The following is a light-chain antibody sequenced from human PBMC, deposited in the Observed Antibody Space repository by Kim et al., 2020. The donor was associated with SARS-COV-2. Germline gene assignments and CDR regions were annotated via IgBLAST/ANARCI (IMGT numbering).Light chain of an antibody. CDR1: NLGHKF. V-gene: IGLV3-1*01. Sequence: VSVSPGQTATIAGSGDNLGHKFASWYQQKPGQSPVVVIYRDTRRPSGIPERFSGSKSGNTATLTIRGTQAMDEADYYCQTWDTSVVFGGGTQLTVL. CDR2: RDT. J-gene: IGLJ3*02. CDR3: QTWDTSVV.